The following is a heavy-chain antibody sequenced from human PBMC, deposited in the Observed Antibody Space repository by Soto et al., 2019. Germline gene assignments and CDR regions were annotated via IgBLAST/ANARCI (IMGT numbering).Heavy chain of an antibody. J-gene: IGHJ4*02. Sequence: QVQLVESGGGVVQPGTSLRLSCAASGFTFSGHGMHWVRQAPGKGLEWMAVIWYDGSKKYYGDSVKGRFTISRDNSKNRLFLQMNSLRVEDTAVYYCARGRGGDYGGNSGYYDYWGQGTLVTVSS. CDR1: GFTFSGHG. D-gene: IGHD4-17*01. CDR2: IWYDGSKK. V-gene: IGHV3-33*01. CDR3: ARGRGGDYGGNSGYYDY.